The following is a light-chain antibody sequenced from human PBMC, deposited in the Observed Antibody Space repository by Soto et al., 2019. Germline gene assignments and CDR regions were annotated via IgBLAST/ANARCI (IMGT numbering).Light chain of an antibody. Sequence: QSALTQPRSVSGSPGQSVSISCTGTISDVAGYNYVSWYQHHPGKAPKLLISDVTKRPSWVPDRFSGSKSGNTASLNISDIQAAYEADYYCSSYAGNNKLVFGGGTKLTVL. CDR2: DVT. CDR3: SSYAGNNKLV. CDR1: ISDVAGYNY. V-gene: IGLV2-11*01. J-gene: IGLJ2*01.